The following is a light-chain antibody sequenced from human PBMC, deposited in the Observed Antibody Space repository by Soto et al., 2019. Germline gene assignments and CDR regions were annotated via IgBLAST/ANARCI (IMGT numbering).Light chain of an antibody. CDR2: DAS. J-gene: IGKJ5*01. CDR1: QSISSW. CDR3: QQYNSYSPLT. Sequence: DIQMTQSPSTLSASVGDRVTITCRASQSISSWLAWYQQKPGKAPKLLIYDASSLESGVPSRFSGIVSGTEFTLTICSLQPDDFATYYCQQYNSYSPLTFGGGTRLEI. V-gene: IGKV1-5*01.